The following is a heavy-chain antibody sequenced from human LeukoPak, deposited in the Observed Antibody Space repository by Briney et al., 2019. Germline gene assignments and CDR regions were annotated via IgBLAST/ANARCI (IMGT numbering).Heavy chain of an antibody. CDR1: GFTFSSYG. Sequence: GGSLRLSCAASGFTFSSYGMHWVRQAPGKGLEWVAVISYDGSNKYYADSVKGRFTISRDNSKNTLYLQMNSLRAEDTAVYYCAKAEPPGIAAAGHFGYWGQGTLVTVSS. V-gene: IGHV3-30*18. D-gene: IGHD6-13*01. CDR2: ISYDGSNK. J-gene: IGHJ4*02. CDR3: AKAEPPGIAAAGHFGY.